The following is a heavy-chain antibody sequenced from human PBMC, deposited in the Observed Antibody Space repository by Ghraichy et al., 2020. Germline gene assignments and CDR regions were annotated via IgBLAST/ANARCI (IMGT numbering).Heavy chain of an antibody. D-gene: IGHD6-13*01. CDR3: AKGIAAGTSAISYYYNGMDV. Sequence: GGSLRLSCAASGFTFSSYVLSWVRQAPGKGLEWVSGISGSGGSTYYPDSVKGRFTISRDNSKNTLYLQMNSLRVEDMAIYYCAKGIAAGTSAISYYYNGMDVWGQGTTVTVSS. V-gene: IGHV3-23*01. J-gene: IGHJ6*02. CDR1: GFTFSSYV. CDR2: ISGSGGST.